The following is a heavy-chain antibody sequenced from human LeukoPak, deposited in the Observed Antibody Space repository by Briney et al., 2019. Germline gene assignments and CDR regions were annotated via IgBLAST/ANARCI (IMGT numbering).Heavy chain of an antibody. V-gene: IGHV4-59*01. CDR3: ARISSSNWYNERGAFDV. CDR2: IYYSGST. J-gene: IGHJ3*01. D-gene: IGHD6-13*01. CDR1: GGSFSGYY. Sequence: KPSETLSLTCAVYGGSFSGYYWSWIRQPPGKGLEWIGYIYYSGSTNYNPSLKSRVTIPVDTSKNQFSLKLRSVTAADTAVYYCARISSSNWYNERGAFDVWGQGTMVTVSS.